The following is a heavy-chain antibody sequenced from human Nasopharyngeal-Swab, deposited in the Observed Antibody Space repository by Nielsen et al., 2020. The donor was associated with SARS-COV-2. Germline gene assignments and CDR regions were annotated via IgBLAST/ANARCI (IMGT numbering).Heavy chain of an antibody. CDR2: ISSSSSTI. CDR3: GRQLRLGELSLYNEFDY. V-gene: IGHV3-48*01. J-gene: IGHJ4*02. Sequence: GESLKISCAASGFTFSSYSMNWVRQAPGKGLEWVSYISSSSSTIYYADSVKGRFTISRDNAKNSLYLQMNSLRVEDTAVYYCGRQLRLGELSLYNEFDYWGQANLVPVSS. D-gene: IGHD3-16*02. CDR1: GFTFSSYS.